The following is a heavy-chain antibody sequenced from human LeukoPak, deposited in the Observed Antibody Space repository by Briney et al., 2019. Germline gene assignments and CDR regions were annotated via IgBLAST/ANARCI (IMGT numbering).Heavy chain of an antibody. J-gene: IGHJ4*02. CDR1: GFSFFNFG. Sequence: PGGSLRLSCAASGFSFFNFGMHWVRQAPGKGLDWVAVIWNDGSYKYYADSVKGRFTISRDNPKNTLYLQMNSLRAEDTAIYYCAKVVQYTASTRTGLESWGQGTLVTVSS. V-gene: IGHV3-33*06. D-gene: IGHD1-1*01. CDR3: AKVVQYTASTRTGLES. CDR2: IWNDGSYK.